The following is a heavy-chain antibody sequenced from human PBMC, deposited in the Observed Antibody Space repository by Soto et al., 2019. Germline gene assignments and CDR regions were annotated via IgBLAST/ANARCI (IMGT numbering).Heavy chain of an antibody. CDR3: ARGYCSSTSCDYYYAMDV. V-gene: IGHV3-74*01. J-gene: IGHJ6*02. D-gene: IGHD2-2*01. CDR1: GFTFSSYW. CDR2: INNGGGHI. Sequence: EVQLVESGGDLVQPGGSLRLSCAASGFTFSSYWMYWVRQAPGKGLVWVSRINNGGGHITYADAVKGRFTISRDNAKNTLYLQMTSLRAEDTAVYYCARGYCSSTSCDYYYAMDVWGQGATVPVSS.